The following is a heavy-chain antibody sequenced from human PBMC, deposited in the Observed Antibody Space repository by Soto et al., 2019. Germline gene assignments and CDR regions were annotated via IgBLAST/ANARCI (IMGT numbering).Heavy chain of an antibody. J-gene: IGHJ6*02. CDR1: GGSLSNYA. D-gene: IGHD2-15*01. CDR2: IIPIFGTP. V-gene: IGHV1-69*06. CDR3: ARAPRACSGASCYSPADLGYYYGMDV. Sequence: QVQLVQSGAEVKKPGSSVKVSCKASGGSLSNYAIVGVRRAPGQGLECMGGIIPIFGTPTYSQKFQGRVTITADKSTRTAYMELSSLISEDTAVYYCARAPRACSGASCYSPADLGYYYGMDVWGQGTTVIVSS.